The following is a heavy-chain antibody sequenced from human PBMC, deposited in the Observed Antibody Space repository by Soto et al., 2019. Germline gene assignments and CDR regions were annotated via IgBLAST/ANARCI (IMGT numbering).Heavy chain of an antibody. CDR3: ARDRVPFGSFGTCAAPLDV. J-gene: IGHJ6*03. D-gene: IGHD2-15*01. CDR1: GFTLSTHW. Sequence: QLVESGGGLVQPGGSLRLSCEASGFTLSTHWMIWVRQAPGKGLEWVGNIKQDGSEKYYVDSVKGRFTISRDNAKNSMYLLYNSLGGEDTAVYSVARDRVPFGSFGTCAAPLDVWGKGTTVTVSS. CDR2: IKQDGSEK. V-gene: IGHV3-7*01.